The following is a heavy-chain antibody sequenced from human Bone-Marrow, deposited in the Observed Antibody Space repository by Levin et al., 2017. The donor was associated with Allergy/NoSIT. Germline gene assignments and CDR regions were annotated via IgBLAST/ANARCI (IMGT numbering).Heavy chain of an antibody. CDR1: GVTFSKAW. Sequence: KTGGSLRLSCAASGVTFSKAWMNWVRQAPGKGLEWVGRIKRKTDGGTTEYAAAVKGRFIISRDDSKNTVYLQMNSLKIDDTGLYYCTMNRWGWVWGQGTTVTVSS. CDR2: IKRKTDGGTT. CDR3: TMNRWGWV. V-gene: IGHV3-15*01. D-gene: IGHD3-16*01. J-gene: IGHJ6*02.